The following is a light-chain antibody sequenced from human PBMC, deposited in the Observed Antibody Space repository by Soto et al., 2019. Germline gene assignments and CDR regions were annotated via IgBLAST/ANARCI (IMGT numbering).Light chain of an antibody. Sequence: EIVMTQFPATLSVSPGERATVSCRASQSVNGNLAWYQHKPGQAPRLLISGASTGATGIPARFSGSGSGTEFTLTISRLEPEDFAVYYCQQYGSSSTFGQGTKVDIK. CDR3: QQYGSSST. V-gene: IGKV3-15*01. CDR2: GAS. CDR1: QSVNGN. J-gene: IGKJ1*01.